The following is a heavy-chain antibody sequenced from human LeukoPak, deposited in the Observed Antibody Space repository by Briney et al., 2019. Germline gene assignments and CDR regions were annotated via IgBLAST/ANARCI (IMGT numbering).Heavy chain of an antibody. D-gene: IGHD3-10*01. CDR3: ARGKVVTMVRGVIITYFDY. CDR1: GYTFTTYF. J-gene: IGHJ4*02. CDR2: IIPSDGST. Sequence: ASLSVSSKASGYTFTTYFIHWVRQAPGQGLEWMGIIIPSDGSTSYAQKFQGGVTMTRDTSTSTVYMELSSLRSEDTAVYYCARGKVVTMVRGVIITYFDYWGQGTLVTVSS. V-gene: IGHV1-46*01.